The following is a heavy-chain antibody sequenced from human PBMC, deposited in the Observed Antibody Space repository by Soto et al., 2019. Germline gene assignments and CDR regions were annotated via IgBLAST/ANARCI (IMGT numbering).Heavy chain of an antibody. CDR2: IWYDGSKE. Sequence: QVQLVESGGGVVQPGRSLRLSCAVSGFTFSDHGMHWVRQPPGKGLEWVAIIWYDGSKEYYVDSVKGRFTISRDSSKNTLYLEMNSLRVEDTAVYFCARARGAYSVNYMDYWGQGTVVTVSS. CDR1: GFTFSDHG. J-gene: IGHJ4*02. D-gene: IGHD4-4*01. V-gene: IGHV3-33*01. CDR3: ARARGAYSVNYMDY.